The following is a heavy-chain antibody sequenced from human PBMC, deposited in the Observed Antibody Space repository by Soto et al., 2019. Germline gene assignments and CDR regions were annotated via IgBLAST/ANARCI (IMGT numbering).Heavy chain of an antibody. V-gene: IGHV1-69*13. J-gene: IGHJ4*02. CDR1: GGNFRSYA. D-gene: IGHD3-16*01. CDR2: IIPIFGTA. CDR3: ARGGGPGRPPIYYFDY. Sequence: VKVSRKATGGNFRSYASISVRQATAQGLEWRGGIIPIFGTANYAQKFQGRVTITADESTSTAYMELSSLRSEDTAVYYCARGGGPGRPPIYYFDYWGQGTLVTLSS.